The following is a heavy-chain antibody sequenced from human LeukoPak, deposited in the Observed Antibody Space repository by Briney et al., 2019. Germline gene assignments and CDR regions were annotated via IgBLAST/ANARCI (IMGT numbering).Heavy chain of an antibody. D-gene: IGHD3-3*01. J-gene: IGHJ6*02. CDR1: GYTFTNYD. CDR3: ARGHLTRYYDFWSGYPDHYGMDV. CDR2: MNPNSGNT. V-gene: IGHV1-8*01. Sequence: HRASVKVSCKASGYTFTNYDINWLRQATGQGLEWMGWMNPNSGNTCYAQKFQGRVTMTRNTSISTAYMELSSLRSEDTAVYYCARGHLTRYYDFWSGYPDHYGMDVWGQGTTVTVSS.